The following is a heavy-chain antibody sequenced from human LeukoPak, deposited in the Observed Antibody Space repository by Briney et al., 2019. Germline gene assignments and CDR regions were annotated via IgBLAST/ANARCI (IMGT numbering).Heavy chain of an antibody. CDR1: GYTFTSYG. CDR2: ISAYNGNT. CDR3: ARDDPYWYFDL. Sequence: ASVKVSFKASGYTFTSYGISWVRQAPGQGLEWMGWISAYNGNTNYAQKLQGRVTMTTDTSTSTAYVELRSLRSDDTAVYYCARDDPYWYFDLWGRGTLVTVSS. V-gene: IGHV1-18*01. J-gene: IGHJ2*01.